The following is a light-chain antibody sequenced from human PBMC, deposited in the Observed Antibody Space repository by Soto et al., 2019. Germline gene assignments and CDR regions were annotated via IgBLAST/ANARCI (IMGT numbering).Light chain of an antibody. CDR2: EVN. CDR1: SSDVGGYKY. CDR3: SSYAGNNTLVV. Sequence: QSALTQPPSASGSPGQSVTISCTGTSSDVGGYKYVSCYQQHPGKAPQLMIFEVNKRPSGVPDRFSGSKSGNPASLTVSGRQAEDEADYYCSSYAGNNTLVVFASGTKLTV. V-gene: IGLV2-8*01. J-gene: IGLJ1*01.